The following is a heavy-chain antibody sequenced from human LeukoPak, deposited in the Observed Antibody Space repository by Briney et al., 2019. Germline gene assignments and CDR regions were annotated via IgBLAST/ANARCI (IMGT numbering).Heavy chain of an antibody. J-gene: IGHJ4*02. D-gene: IGHD5-24*01. CDR3: ARDSRDGYNLSEVDY. Sequence: PGRSLRLSCAASGFTFSSYGMHWVRQAPGKGLEWVAVIWYDGSNKYYADSVKGRFTISRDNSKNTLYLQMNSLRAEDTAVYYCARDSRDGYNLSEVDYWGQGTLVTVSS. CDR2: IWYDGSNK. V-gene: IGHV3-33*01. CDR1: GFTFSSYG.